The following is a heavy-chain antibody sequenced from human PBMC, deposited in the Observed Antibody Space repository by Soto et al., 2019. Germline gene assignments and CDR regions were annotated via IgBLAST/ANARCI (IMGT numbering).Heavy chain of an antibody. CDR2: VSYDGNSK. CDR3: AAPTGPFDY. Sequence: GGSLRLSCAASGFTFSNYGMHWVRQAPGKGLEWVALVSYDGNSKYYADSVRGRFTISRDNSKNTLDLQMSSLRAEDTAVYYCAAPTGPFDYWGQGTLVTVSS. V-gene: IGHV3-30*03. D-gene: IGHD1-1*01. CDR1: GFTFSNYG. J-gene: IGHJ4*02.